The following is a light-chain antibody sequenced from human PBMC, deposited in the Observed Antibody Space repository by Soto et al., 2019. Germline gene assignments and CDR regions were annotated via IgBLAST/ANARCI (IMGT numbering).Light chain of an antibody. V-gene: IGKV3-20*01. CDR3: QQYGSSPPIT. CDR1: QSVSSSY. CDR2: GAS. J-gene: IGKJ5*01. Sequence: EIVLTQSPGTLSLSPGERATLSCRASQSVSSSYLAWYQQKPGQAPRLLIYGASSRATGIPDRFSGGGSGTDFTLTISRLEPEDFAVYYWQQYGSSPPITFGQGTRLEIK.